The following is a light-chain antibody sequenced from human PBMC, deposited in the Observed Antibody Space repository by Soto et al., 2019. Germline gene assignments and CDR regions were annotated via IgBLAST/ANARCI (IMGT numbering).Light chain of an antibody. V-gene: IGLV2-14*01. Sequence: QSVLTQPASVSGAPGQPITISCTGTSSDVGGYNYVSWYQQHPGKAPKLMIYDVSNRPSGVSNRFSGSKSGNTASLTISGLQAEDEADYYCSSYTSSSILGVFGTGTKVTVL. J-gene: IGLJ1*01. CDR3: SSYTSSSILGV. CDR1: SSDVGGYNY. CDR2: DVS.